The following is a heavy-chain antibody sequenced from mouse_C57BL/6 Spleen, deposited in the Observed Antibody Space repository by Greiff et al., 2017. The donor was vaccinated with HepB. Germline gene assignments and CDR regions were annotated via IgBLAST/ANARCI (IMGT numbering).Heavy chain of an antibody. D-gene: IGHD2-2*01. CDR2: IYPGDGDT. CDR3: ARTLYYGYDDYFDY. J-gene: IGHJ2*01. Sequence: QVQLQQSGPELVKPGASVKISCKASGYAFSSSWMNWVKQRPGKGLEWIGRIYPGDGDTNYNGKFKGKATLTADKSSSTAYMQLSSLTSEDSAVYFCARTLYYGYDDYFDYWGQGTTLTVSS. CDR1: GYAFSSSW. V-gene: IGHV1-82*01.